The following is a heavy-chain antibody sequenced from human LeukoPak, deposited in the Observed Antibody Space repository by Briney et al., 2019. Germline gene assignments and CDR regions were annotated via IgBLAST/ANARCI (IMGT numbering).Heavy chain of an antibody. CDR3: ARVGPADYDILTGYYSLEFDP. Sequence: GASVKVSCKASGYTFTSYGISWVRQAPGQGLEWVGWISAYNGNTNYAQKLQGRVTMTTDTSTSTAYVELRSLRSDDTAVYYCARVGPADYDILTGYYSLEFDPWGQGTLVTVSS. CDR2: ISAYNGNT. J-gene: IGHJ5*02. CDR1: GYTFTSYG. V-gene: IGHV1-18*01. D-gene: IGHD3-9*01.